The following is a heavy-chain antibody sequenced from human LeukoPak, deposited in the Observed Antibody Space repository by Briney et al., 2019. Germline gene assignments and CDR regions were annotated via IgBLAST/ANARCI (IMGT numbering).Heavy chain of an antibody. CDR2: IIPTFGTA. CDR1: GGTFSSYA. J-gene: IGHJ6*02. Sequence: ASVKVSCKASGGTFSSYAISWVRQAPGQGLEWMGGIIPTFGTANYAQKFQGRVTITADESTSTAYMELSSLRSEDTAVYYCARDVYDSSGYYPHEEFGMDVWGQGTTVTVSS. D-gene: IGHD3-22*01. CDR3: ARDVYDSSGYYPHEEFGMDV. V-gene: IGHV1-69*13.